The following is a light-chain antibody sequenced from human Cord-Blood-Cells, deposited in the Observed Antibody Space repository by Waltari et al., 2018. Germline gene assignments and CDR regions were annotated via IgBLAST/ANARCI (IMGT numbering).Light chain of an antibody. V-gene: IGKV1-39*01. CDR3: QQSYSTPYT. CDR1: QRISSY. J-gene: IGKJ2*01. CDR2: AAS. Sequence: DIKMTQSPSSLSASVGDSVTITCRASQRISSYLNWYQQKPGKAPKLLIYAASSLQSGVPSRFSGSGSGTDFTLTISSLQPEDFATYYCQQSYSTPYTFGQGTKLEIK.